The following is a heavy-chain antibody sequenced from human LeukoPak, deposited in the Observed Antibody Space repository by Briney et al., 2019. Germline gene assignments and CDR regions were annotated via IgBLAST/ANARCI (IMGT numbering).Heavy chain of an antibody. J-gene: IGHJ4*02. CDR2: ITSSSIYI. Sequence: GGSLRLSCAASGFTFSSYSMNWVPHAPGKGMEWVSSITSSSIYIYYAYSVKGRFTISTDNAKNSLSLTRNSLRAEDTAVYYCAREFYYFDYWGQGTLVTVSS. CDR1: GFTFSSYS. CDR3: AREFYYFDY. V-gene: IGHV3-21*01.